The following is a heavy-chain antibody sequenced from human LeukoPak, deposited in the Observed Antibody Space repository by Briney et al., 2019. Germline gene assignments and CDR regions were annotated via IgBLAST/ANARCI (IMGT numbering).Heavy chain of an antibody. Sequence: GGSLRLSCSTSGFMLTDYDMYWVRQAPGKGLEYVAAISSTGISTYYADSVKGRFTISRDNSKNTLYLQMNSLRAEDTAVYYCARDSPGAFDIWGQGTMVTVSS. CDR2: ISSTGIST. V-gene: IGHV3-64*04. CDR1: GFMLTDYD. CDR3: ARDSPGAFDI. J-gene: IGHJ3*02.